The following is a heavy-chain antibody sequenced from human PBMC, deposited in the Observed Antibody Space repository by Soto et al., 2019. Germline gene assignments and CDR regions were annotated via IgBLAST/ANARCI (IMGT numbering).Heavy chain of an antibody. CDR3: AKAEKSSAVAGYFDS. V-gene: IGHV3-23*01. Sequence: LRLSCAASEFMFSNYAMNWVRQAPGKGLEWVSAISGSGGITYYADSVKGRFTISRDNSKNTLYLQMNSLRAEDTAVYYCAKAEKSSAVAGYFDSSGQGTLVTVSS. J-gene: IGHJ4*02. CDR1: EFMFSNYA. D-gene: IGHD6-19*01. CDR2: ISGSGGIT.